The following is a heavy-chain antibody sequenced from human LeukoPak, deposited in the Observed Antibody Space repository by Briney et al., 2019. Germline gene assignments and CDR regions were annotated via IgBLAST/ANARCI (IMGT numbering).Heavy chain of an antibody. CDR1: GGSIRSNY. J-gene: IGHJ3*02. CDR3: ARVVSENAFDI. CDR2: IYYSGST. V-gene: IGHV4-59*01. D-gene: IGHD2-15*01. Sequence: PSETLSLTCSVSGGSIRSNYWNWIRQPPGKGLEWIGYIYYSGSTNYNPSLKSRVTISVDTSKNQFSLKLSSVTAADTAVYYCARVVSENAFDIWGQGTMVTVSS.